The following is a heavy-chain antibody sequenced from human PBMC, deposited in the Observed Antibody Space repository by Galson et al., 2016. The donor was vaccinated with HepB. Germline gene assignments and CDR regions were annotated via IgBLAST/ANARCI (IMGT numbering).Heavy chain of an antibody. CDR1: GGSISSYY. D-gene: IGHD1-1*01. Sequence: SETLSLTCTVSGGSISSYYWSWIRQPPGKGLEWIGYIFYSGSTNYNPSLKSRVTISVNTSKKQFSLKLSSVTAADTAVYYCARTTGSYWGQGILVTVSS. V-gene: IGHV4-59*01. CDR2: IFYSGST. CDR3: ARTTGSY. J-gene: IGHJ4*02.